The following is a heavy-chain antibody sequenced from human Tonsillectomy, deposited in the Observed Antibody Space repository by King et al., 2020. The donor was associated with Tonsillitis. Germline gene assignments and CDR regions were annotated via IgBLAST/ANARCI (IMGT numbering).Heavy chain of an antibody. CDR3: TKFRSSYVEGGDY. J-gene: IGHJ4*02. CDR1: RFIFSDYA. D-gene: IGHD5-12*01. CDR2: ISYDGENT. Sequence: QWQLVQSGGGVVQPGTSLRLSCAASRFIFSDYAMHWVRQAPGKGLQWVAVISYDGENTYYEDSVKGRFTISRDNSKNTLYLQMNSLTVEDTAVYYCTKFRSSYVEGGDYGGQGTLVTVSS. V-gene: IGHV3-30*18.